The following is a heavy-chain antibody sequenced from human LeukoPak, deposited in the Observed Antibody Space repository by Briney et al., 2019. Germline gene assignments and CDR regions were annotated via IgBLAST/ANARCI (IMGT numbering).Heavy chain of an antibody. CDR3: ARPGITGTMGYGAFDI. CDR2: ISSSSSYI. CDR1: GFTFSSYS. J-gene: IGHJ3*02. D-gene: IGHD1-7*01. Sequence: GGSLRLSCAASGFTFSSYSMNWVRQAPGKGLEWVSYISSSSSYIYYADSVKGRFTISRDNAKNSLFLQMNSLRVEDTAVYYCARPGITGTMGYGAFDIWGQGTRVTVSS. V-gene: IGHV3-21*05.